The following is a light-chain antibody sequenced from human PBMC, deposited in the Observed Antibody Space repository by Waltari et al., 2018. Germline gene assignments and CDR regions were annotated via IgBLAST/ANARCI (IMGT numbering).Light chain of an antibody. CDR1: QSVDNN. V-gene: IGKV3-15*01. J-gene: IGKJ2*01. CDR3: QQYDNWPPSYT. CDR2: SAS. Sequence: IVMTQSPGTLSVSPGERATLSCRASQSVDNNLAWFQQRPGQAPRLLFYSASIRATGIPARFSGSGSGTDFILSISSLQSEDFAVYYCQQYDNWPPSYTFGQGTKLGIK.